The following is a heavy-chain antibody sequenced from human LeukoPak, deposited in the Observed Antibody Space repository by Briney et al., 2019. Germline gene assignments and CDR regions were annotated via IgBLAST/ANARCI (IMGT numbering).Heavy chain of an antibody. CDR3: ARDITLGYCSGGSCLFDY. V-gene: IGHV3-33*08. J-gene: IGHJ4*02. CDR1: GFTFSSYG. Sequence: GRSLRLSCAASGFTFSSYGMHWVCQAPGKGLEWVAVIWYDGSNKYYADSVKGRFTISRDNSKNTLYLQMNSLRAEDTAVYYCARDITLGYCSGGSCLFDYWGRGTLVTVSS. CDR2: IWYDGSNK. D-gene: IGHD2-15*01.